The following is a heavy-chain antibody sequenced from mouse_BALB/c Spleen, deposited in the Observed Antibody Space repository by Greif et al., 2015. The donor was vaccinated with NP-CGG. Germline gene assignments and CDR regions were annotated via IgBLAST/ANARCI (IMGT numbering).Heavy chain of an antibody. J-gene: IGHJ1*01. CDR3: ARWYDYWYFDV. CDR2: IHPSDSET. D-gene: IGHD2-3*01. Sequence: VKLMESGAELVRPGASVKLSCKASGYSFTSYWMNWVKQRPGQGLEWIGMIHPSDSETRLNQKFKDKATLTVDKSSSTAYMQLSSPTSEDSAVYYCARWYDYWYFDVWGAGTTVTVSS. CDR1: GYSFTSYW. V-gene: IGHV1-61*01.